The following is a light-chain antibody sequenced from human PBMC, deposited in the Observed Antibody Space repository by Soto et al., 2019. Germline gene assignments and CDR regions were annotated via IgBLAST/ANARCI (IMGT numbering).Light chain of an antibody. CDR2: DAS. CDR1: QSVSSY. V-gene: IGKV3-11*01. J-gene: IGKJ2*01. CDR3: QQRATWPYT. Sequence: ETVLTQSPATLSLSPGERATLSCRASQSVSSYLAWYQQKPGQAPRLLIYDASNTATGTPARFSGSGSGTDFTRTISSLEPEDFAVYYCQQRATWPYTFGQGTKVEIK.